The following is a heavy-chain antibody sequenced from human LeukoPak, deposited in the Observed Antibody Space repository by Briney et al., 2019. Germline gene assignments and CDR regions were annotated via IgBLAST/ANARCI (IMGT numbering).Heavy chain of an antibody. J-gene: IGHJ4*02. V-gene: IGHV3-30*02. Sequence: PGGSLRLSCVASEFTFSSYGMHWVRQAPGKGLEWVAFIRYVGSNKYYADSVKGRFTISRDNSKNTLYLQMNSLRAEDTAEYYCAKNHTAMGLAYWGQGTLVTVSS. CDR2: IRYVGSNK. CDR1: EFTFSSYG. D-gene: IGHD5-18*01. CDR3: AKNHTAMGLAY.